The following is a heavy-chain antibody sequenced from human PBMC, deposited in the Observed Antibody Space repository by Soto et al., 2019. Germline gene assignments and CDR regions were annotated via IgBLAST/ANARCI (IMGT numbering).Heavy chain of an antibody. V-gene: IGHV4-4*02. CDR3: ARDTIMITFGGGIATYYYYGMDV. D-gene: IGHD3-16*02. J-gene: IGHJ6*02. CDR2: IYHSGST. Sequence: PSETLSLTCAVSGGSISSSNWCSWVRQPPGKGLEWLGEIYHSGSTNYNPSLKSRVTISVDKSKNQFSLKLSSVTPADTAVYYCARDTIMITFGGGIATYYYYGMDVWGQGTTGTVSS. CDR1: GGSISSSNW.